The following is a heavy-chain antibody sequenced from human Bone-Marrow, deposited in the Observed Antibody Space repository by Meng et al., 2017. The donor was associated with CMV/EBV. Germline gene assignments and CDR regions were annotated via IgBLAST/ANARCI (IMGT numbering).Heavy chain of an antibody. J-gene: IGHJ5*02. CDR3: ARLNRLSFDP. V-gene: IGHV4-39*07. Sequence: LAWTVSGGDSRSSGCYWGWIRQAPGRGLEWIGGVYYDASTYYNPSIRSRVTISVDTYKNQCSLKLSSVTAADTAVYYCARLNRLSFDPWGQGTLVTVSS. CDR1: GGDSRSSGCY. CDR2: VYYDAST.